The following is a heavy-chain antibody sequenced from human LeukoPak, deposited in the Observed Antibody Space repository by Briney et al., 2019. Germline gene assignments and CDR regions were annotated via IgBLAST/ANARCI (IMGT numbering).Heavy chain of an antibody. CDR3: ARDIGSGSCLDY. D-gene: IGHD3-10*01. J-gene: IGHJ4*02. V-gene: IGHV1-24*01. Sequence: PWASVKVSCKVSGYTLTELSMHWVRQAPGKGLEWKGGFDPEDGETIYAQKFQGRVTMTEDTSTDTAYMELSSLRSEDTAVYYCARDIGSGSCLDYWGQGTLVTVSS. CDR1: GYTLTELS. CDR2: FDPEDGET.